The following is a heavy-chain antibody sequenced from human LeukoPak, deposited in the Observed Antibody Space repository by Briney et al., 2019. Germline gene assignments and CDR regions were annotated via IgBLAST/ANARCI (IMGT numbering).Heavy chain of an antibody. J-gene: IGHJ2*01. Sequence: GGSLRLSCEASGFTFSRNWMTWVRQAPGKGLEWVANIRQDGNEKYYVDSVRGRFTISRDNAKNSLYLQMNSLRAEDTAVYYCASGGVVGPSTYWFYDLWGRGTRVTVSS. CDR1: GFTFSRNW. CDR2: IRQDGNEK. CDR3: ASGGVVGPSTYWFYDL. V-gene: IGHV3-7*01. D-gene: IGHD1-26*01.